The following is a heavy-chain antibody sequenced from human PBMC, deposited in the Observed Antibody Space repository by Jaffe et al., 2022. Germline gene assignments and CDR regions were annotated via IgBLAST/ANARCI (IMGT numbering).Heavy chain of an antibody. V-gene: IGHV1-46*01. J-gene: IGHJ4*02. Sequence: QVQLVQSGAEVKRPGASLKVSCQTSGYTFTKYYIQWVRQAPGQGLEWMGMINPSGGRTSYAQKFQGRVTMTTDTSTSTVYLELSSLTSEDTAVYFCARDGSGYYGSGSGFSFDYWGQGTLVTVSS. D-gene: IGHD3-10*01. CDR1: GYTFTKYY. CDR3: ARDGSGYYGSGSGFSFDY. CDR2: INPSGGRT.